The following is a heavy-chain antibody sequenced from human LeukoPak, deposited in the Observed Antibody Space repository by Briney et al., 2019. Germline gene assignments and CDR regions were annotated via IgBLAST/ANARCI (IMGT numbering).Heavy chain of an antibody. D-gene: IGHD2-2*01. V-gene: IGHV3-30*02. J-gene: IGHJ3*02. CDR3: ATGPTQDCSTSCFDAFDI. CDR1: GFTFSSYG. CDR2: IRYDGSNK. Sequence: GGSLRLSCAASGFTFSSYGMHWVRQAPGKGLEWVAFIRYDGSNKYYADSVKGRFTISRDNSKNTLYLQMNSLRAEDTAVYYCATGPTQDCSTSCFDAFDIWGQGTMVTVSS.